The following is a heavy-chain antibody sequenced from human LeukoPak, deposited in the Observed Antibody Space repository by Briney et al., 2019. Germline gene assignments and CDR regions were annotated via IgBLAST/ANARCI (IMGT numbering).Heavy chain of an antibody. D-gene: IGHD3-3*01. CDR1: GGSISSSSYY. V-gene: IGHV4-39*07. CDR2: IYYSGST. J-gene: IGHJ5*02. Sequence: SETLSLTCTVSGGSISSSSYYWGWIRQPPGKGLEWIGSIYYSGSTNYNPSLKSRVTISVDTPKNQFSLKLNSVTAADTAVYHCARVFSYPLRAPFDPWGQGTLVTVSS. CDR3: ARVFSYPLRAPFDP.